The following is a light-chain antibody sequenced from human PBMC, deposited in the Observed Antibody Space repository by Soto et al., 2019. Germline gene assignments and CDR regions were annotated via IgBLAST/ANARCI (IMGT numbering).Light chain of an antibody. CDR1: SSDVGGYNY. Sequence: QSVLAQPRSVSGSPGQSVTISCTGTSSDVGGYNYVSWYQQHPGKAPKLMLYDVSKRPSGVPDRFSGSKSGNTASPTISGLQAEDEADYYCCSYAGSYVYVFGTGTKVTVL. V-gene: IGLV2-11*01. CDR2: DVS. J-gene: IGLJ1*01. CDR3: CSYAGSYVYV.